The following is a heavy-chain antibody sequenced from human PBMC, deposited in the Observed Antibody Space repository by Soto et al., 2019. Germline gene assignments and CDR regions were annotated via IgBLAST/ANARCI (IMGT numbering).Heavy chain of an antibody. CDR3: ARRQVLSETPNFDH. CDR1: GGSISSGDYY. V-gene: IGHV4-30-4*01. J-gene: IGHJ4*02. Sequence: SETLSLTCTVSGGSISSGDYYWSWIRQPPGKGLEWIGYIYYSGSTYYNPSLKSRVTISVDTSKNQFSLKLSSVTAADTAVYYCARRQVLSETPNFDHWGQGTLVTVSS. CDR2: IYYSGST.